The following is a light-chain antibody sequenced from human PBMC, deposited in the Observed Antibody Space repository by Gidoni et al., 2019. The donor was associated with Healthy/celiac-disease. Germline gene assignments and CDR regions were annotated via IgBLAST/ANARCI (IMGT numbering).Light chain of an antibody. CDR3: QQRSNWPPALT. CDR1: KSVSSY. CDR2: DAS. Sequence: EMVLTQSPATLSLSPGERATLSCRASKSVSSYFAWYQQTPGQAPRLLIYDASNRDTGIPDRFSGSGSGTDFTLTISSLEPEDFAFYYCQQRSNWPPALTFGGGTKVEIK. V-gene: IGKV3-11*01. J-gene: IGKJ4*01.